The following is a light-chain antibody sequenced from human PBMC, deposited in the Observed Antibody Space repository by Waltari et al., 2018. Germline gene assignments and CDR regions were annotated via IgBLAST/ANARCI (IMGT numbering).Light chain of an antibody. J-gene: IGLJ3*02. CDR3: QTWGTGFWV. CDR2: LNSDGSH. V-gene: IGLV4-69*01. CDR1: SGHSSYA. Sequence: QLVLTQSPSASASLGASVKPTCTPSSGHSSYAIAWHQQQPEKGPRYLMKLNSDGSHSKGDGIPDRFSGSSSGAERYLTISSLQSEDEADYYCQTWGTGFWVFGGGTKLTVL.